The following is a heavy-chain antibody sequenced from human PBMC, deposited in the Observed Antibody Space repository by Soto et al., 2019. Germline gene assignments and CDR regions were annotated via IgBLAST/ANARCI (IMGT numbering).Heavy chain of an antibody. Sequence: QVQLVESGGGVVQPGRSLRHSCAASGFTFRNYAMHWVRQAPGKGLECVAVISYDGSNKFYRDYVKGRFTISRDNSKNTLYLQINSLRYEDTAVYYCARGDREDIAVVVGVRPGEYGVDVWGQGTTVTVSS. CDR2: ISYDGSNK. D-gene: IGHD2-15*01. V-gene: IGHV3-30-3*01. CDR3: ARGDREDIAVVVGVRPGEYGVDV. J-gene: IGHJ6*02. CDR1: GFTFRNYA.